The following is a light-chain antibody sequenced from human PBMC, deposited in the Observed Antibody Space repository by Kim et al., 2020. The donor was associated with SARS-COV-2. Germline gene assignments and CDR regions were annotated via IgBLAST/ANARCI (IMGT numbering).Light chain of an antibody. J-gene: IGKJ1*01. CDR1: QSVSSGS. Sequence: EIVLTQSPGTLSLSPGERATLSCRASQSVSSGSLAWYQQKSGQAPRLLIYGASSRATGIPDRCSGSGSGTDFTLTISRLEPEDFAVYYCQQYGTSSWTFGQGTKVEIK. CDR2: GAS. V-gene: IGKV3-20*01. CDR3: QQYGTSSWT.